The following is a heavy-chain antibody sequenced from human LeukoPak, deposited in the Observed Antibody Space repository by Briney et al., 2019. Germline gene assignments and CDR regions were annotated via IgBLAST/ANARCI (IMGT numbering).Heavy chain of an antibody. J-gene: IGHJ4*02. CDR1: GGSFSGYY. CDR2: INHSGST. Sequence: SETLSLTCAVYGGSFSGYYWSWIRQPPGKGLEWIGEINHSGSTNYNPSLKSRVTISVDTSKNQFSLKLSSVTAADTAVYYCARGRQSYSSSYYKYWGQGTLVTVSS. CDR3: ARGRQSYSSSYYKY. V-gene: IGHV4-34*01. D-gene: IGHD3-22*01.